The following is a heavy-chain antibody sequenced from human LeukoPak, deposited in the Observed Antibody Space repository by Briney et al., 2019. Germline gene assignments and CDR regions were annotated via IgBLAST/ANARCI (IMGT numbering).Heavy chain of an antibody. CDR1: GGSISSSSYY. CDR2: IYYSGST. D-gene: IGHD2-21*02. J-gene: IGHJ4*02. V-gene: IGHV4-39*07. Sequence: SETLSLTCTVSGGSISSSSYYWGWIRQPPGKGLEWIGSIYYSGSTYYNPSLKSRVTISVDTSKNQFSLKLSSVTAADTAVYYCARVAYCGGDCYPSSPDYWGQGTLVTVSS. CDR3: ARVAYCGGDCYPSSPDY.